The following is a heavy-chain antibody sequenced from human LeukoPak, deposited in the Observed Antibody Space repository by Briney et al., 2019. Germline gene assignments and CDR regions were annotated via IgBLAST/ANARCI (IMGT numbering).Heavy chain of an antibody. CDR1: GFTPISYW. Sequence: PGGSLRLSCAVSGFTPISYWMTWVRQAPGKGLEWVANINQDGSETFYVDSVKGRFSISRDNAKNTLYLQMNSLRAEDTAVYYCARESSGWSHFDYWGQGTLVTVSS. J-gene: IGHJ4*02. CDR2: INQDGSET. CDR3: ARESSGWSHFDY. D-gene: IGHD6-19*01. V-gene: IGHV3-7*01.